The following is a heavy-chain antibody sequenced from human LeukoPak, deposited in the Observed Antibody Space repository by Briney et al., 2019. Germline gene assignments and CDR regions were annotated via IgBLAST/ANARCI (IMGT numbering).Heavy chain of an antibody. CDR2: INHSGST. CDR1: GGSFSAYY. D-gene: IGHD1-26*01. Sequence: SETLSLTCAAYGGSFSAYYWSWIRQPPGKGLEWIGEINHSGSTNYNPSLKSRVTISVDTSKNQFSLKLSSVTAADTAVYYCARGGGSYYPDHWGQGTLVTVSS. J-gene: IGHJ4*02. V-gene: IGHV4-34*01. CDR3: ARGGGSYYPDH.